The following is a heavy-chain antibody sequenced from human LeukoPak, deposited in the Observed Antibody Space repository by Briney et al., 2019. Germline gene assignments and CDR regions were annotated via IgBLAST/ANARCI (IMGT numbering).Heavy chain of an antibody. J-gene: IGHJ5*02. Sequence: SETLSLTCTVSGGSISSGGYYWSWIRQHPGTGLEWIGYIYYSGSTYYNPSLKSRVTISVDTSKNQFSLKLSSVTAADTAVYYCARVGQQLARYNWFDPWGQGTLVTVSS. V-gene: IGHV4-31*03. CDR2: IYYSGST. D-gene: IGHD6-13*01. CDR1: GGSISSGGYY. CDR3: ARVGQQLARYNWFDP.